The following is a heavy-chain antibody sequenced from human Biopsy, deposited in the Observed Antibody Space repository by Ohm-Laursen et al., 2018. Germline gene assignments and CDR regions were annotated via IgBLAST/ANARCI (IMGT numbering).Heavy chain of an antibody. Sequence: SLRLSCAAAGFAFSYYGLHWVRKAPGKGLQWVAVMWSDGINKNYADSVKGRFTVSRDNSNNVLYLQMSSLRDEDSAVYYCARDDDTTGHYMILNHWGQGTLVTVFS. CDR1: GFAFSYYG. CDR2: MWSDGINK. CDR3: ARDDDTTGHYMILNH. V-gene: IGHV3-33*01. D-gene: IGHD3-9*01. J-gene: IGHJ5*02.